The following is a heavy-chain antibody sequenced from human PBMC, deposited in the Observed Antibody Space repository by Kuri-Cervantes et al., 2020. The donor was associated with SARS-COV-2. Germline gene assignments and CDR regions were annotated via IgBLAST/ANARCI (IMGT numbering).Heavy chain of an antibody. J-gene: IGHJ4*02. CDR3: ARSVTGHSNNWFRSFDS. V-gene: IGHV4-34*01. CDR2: IYYTGST. Sequence: GSLRLSCAVYGGSFSGYYWGWLRQPPGKGLEWIGNIYYTGSTSYNPSLESRVTMSIDTSKNQFSLGLSSLTAADTAVYYCARSVTGHSNNWFRSFDSWGQGTLVTVS. CDR1: GGSFSGYY. D-gene: IGHD1-1*01.